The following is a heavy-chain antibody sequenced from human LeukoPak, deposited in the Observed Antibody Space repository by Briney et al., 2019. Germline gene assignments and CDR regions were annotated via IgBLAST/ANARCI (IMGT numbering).Heavy chain of an antibody. CDR1: GFTFSTYS. Sequence: GGSLRLSCAASGFTFSTYSMNWVRQAPGKGLEWVSSISIGSSYIYYADSVKGRFTISRDNAMNSLYLQMNSLRAEDTAVYFCARDSDYDILTGLEDGAIDYWGQGTLVTVSS. CDR3: ARDSDYDILTGLEDGAIDY. V-gene: IGHV3-21*01. CDR2: ISIGSSYI. J-gene: IGHJ4*02. D-gene: IGHD3-9*01.